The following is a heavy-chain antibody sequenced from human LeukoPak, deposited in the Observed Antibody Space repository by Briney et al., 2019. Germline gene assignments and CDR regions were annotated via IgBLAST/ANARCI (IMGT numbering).Heavy chain of an antibody. V-gene: IGHV1-2*02. CDR1: GYTFTGYY. J-gene: IGHJ4*02. CDR2: INPNSGGT. CDR3: ARDLDYSNYADY. Sequence: ASVKVSCKASGYTFTGYYMHWVRQAPGQGLEWMGWINPNSGGTNYAQKFQGRVTMTRDTPISTAYMELSRLRSDDTAVYYCARDLDYSNYADYWGQGTLVTVSS. D-gene: IGHD4-11*01.